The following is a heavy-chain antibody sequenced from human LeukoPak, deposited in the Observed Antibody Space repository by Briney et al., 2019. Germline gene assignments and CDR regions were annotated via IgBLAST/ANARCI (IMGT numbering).Heavy chain of an antibody. CDR3: ARSAVAGVFDY. D-gene: IGHD6-19*01. J-gene: IGHJ4*02. CDR1: GYTFTSYY. V-gene: IGHV1-46*01. Sequence: GASVKVSCRASGYTFTSYYMHWVRQAPGQGLEWMGIINPSGGSTSYAQKFQGRVTMTRDMSTSTVYMELSSLRSEDTAVYYCARSAVAGVFDYWGQGTLVTVSS. CDR2: INPSGGST.